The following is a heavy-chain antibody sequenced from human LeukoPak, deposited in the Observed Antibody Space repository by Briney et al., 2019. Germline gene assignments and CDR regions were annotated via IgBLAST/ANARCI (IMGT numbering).Heavy chain of an antibody. J-gene: IGHJ4*02. V-gene: IGHV4-34*01. D-gene: IGHD6-6*01. CDR3: ARRRDFDY. Sequence: PSETLSLTCAVYGGSFSGYYWSWIRQPPGKGLEWIGEINHSGSTNYNPSLKSRVTISVDTSKNQFSLKLSSVTAADTAVYYCARRRDFDYWGRGTLVTVSS. CDR2: INHSGST. CDR1: GGSFSGYY.